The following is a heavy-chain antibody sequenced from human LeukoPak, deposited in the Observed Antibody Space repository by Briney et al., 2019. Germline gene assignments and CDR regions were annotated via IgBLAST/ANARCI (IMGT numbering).Heavy chain of an antibody. V-gene: IGHV4-39*07. J-gene: IGHJ4*02. CDR2: IYYSGST. Sequence: PSETLSLTCTVSGGSISSSNYYWGWIRQPPGTGLEWIGSIYYSGSTYYNPSLKSRVTISVDTSKNQFSLKLSSVTAADTAVYYCARANYYDSSGLRYWGQGTLVTVSS. CDR1: GGSISSSNYY. CDR3: ARANYYDSSGLRY. D-gene: IGHD3-22*01.